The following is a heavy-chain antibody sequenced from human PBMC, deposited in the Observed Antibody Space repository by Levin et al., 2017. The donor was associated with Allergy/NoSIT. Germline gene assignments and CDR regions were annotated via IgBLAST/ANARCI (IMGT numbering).Heavy chain of an antibody. J-gene: IGHJ6*03. CDR2: INHSGGT. V-gene: IGHV4-34*01. CDR3: ARGESGRDDVVVPAVQVRMRHYYFYMDV. Sequence: KASETLSLTCTVSGGSLSDNSWTWIRQSPGQGLEWIGEINHSGGTNYSPSLKSRVTMSVDTSKNQFSLKVTSVTAADTAVYYCARGESGRDDVVVPAVQVRMRHYYFYMDVWGKGAPVTVSS. D-gene: IGHD2-2*01. CDR1: GGSLSDNS.